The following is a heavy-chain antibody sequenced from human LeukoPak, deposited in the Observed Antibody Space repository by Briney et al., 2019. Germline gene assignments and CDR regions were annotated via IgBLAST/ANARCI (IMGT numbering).Heavy chain of an antibody. D-gene: IGHD1-26*01. V-gene: IGHV3-30-3*01. Sequence: GGSLRLSCAASGFAFSSYAMTWVRQAPGKGLEWVAVISYDGSNKYYADSVKGRFTISRDNSKNTLYLQMNSLRAEDTAVYYCARALQWVLTPFDYWGQGTLVTVSS. CDR1: GFAFSSYA. CDR3: ARALQWVLTPFDY. CDR2: ISYDGSNK. J-gene: IGHJ4*02.